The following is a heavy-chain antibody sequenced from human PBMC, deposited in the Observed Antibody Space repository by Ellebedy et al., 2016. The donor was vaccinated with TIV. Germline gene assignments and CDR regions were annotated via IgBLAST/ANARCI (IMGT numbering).Heavy chain of an antibody. CDR3: ASTGREQVDY. Sequence: PGGSLRLSCAASGFTVSSNFMSWVRQAPGQGLAWVSVIYSGGSTYYADSVKGRFTISRDNSKNTLYLQMNSLRAEDTAVYYCASTGREQVDYWGQGTLVTVSS. CDR1: GFTVSSNF. CDR2: IYSGGST. J-gene: IGHJ4*02. V-gene: IGHV3-53*01. D-gene: IGHD3-10*01.